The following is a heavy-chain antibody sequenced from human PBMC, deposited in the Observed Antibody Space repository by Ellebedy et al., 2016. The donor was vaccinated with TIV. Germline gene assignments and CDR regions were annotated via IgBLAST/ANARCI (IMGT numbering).Heavy chain of an antibody. Sequence: PGGSLRLSCAASGFTFSSYGMHWVRQAPGKGLEWVAVISYDGSNKYYADSVKGRFTISRDNSKNTLYLQMNSLRAEDTAVYYCARDPTVSYSSGWYGGVYWGQGTLVTVSS. D-gene: IGHD6-19*01. CDR3: ARDPTVSYSSGWYGGVY. J-gene: IGHJ4*02. CDR2: ISYDGSNK. CDR1: GFTFSSYG. V-gene: IGHV3-30*03.